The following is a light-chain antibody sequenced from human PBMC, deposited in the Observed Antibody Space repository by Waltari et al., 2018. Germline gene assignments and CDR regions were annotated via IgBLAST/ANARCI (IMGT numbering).Light chain of an antibody. Sequence: DIKMPQFPTPLSVLVEEEATTTCRASQTITNDLNWYQQKSGKAPSLLIYAASNLQGGVPSRFRGSGSGTDFTLTISNLQPEDFATYYCQQTYITPRTFGQGTKVEIK. V-gene: IGKV1-39*01. CDR3: QQTYITPRT. CDR2: AAS. J-gene: IGKJ1*01. CDR1: QTITND.